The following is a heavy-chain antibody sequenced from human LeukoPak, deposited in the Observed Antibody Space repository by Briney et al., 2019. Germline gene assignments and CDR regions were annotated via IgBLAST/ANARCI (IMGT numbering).Heavy chain of an antibody. CDR2: FDYSGST. Sequence: PSETLSLTCTVSGGSISSRPYYWCWIRQPAGKGLEWLGSFDYSGSTYYKPSLKSRVTISVDTSKNQFSLKLSSVTAADTAVYYCARLVVSTWYHEVLLGRDYWGQGTLVTVSS. J-gene: IGHJ4*02. V-gene: IGHV4-39*01. CDR1: GGSISSRPYY. CDR3: ARLVVSTWYHEVLLGRDY. D-gene: IGHD6-13*01.